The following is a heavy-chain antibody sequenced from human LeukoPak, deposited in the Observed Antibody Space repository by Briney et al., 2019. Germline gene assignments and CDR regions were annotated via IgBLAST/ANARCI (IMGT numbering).Heavy chain of an antibody. J-gene: IGHJ6*02. V-gene: IGHV1-2*02. Sequence: ASVKVSCKASGYTSTGYYMHWVRQAPGQGLEWMGWINPNSGGTNYAQKFQGRVTMTRDTSISTAYMELSRLRSDDTAVYYCARVDVVVVAASMDVWGQGTTVTVSS. CDR1: GYTSTGYY. D-gene: IGHD2-15*01. CDR2: INPNSGGT. CDR3: ARVDVVVVAASMDV.